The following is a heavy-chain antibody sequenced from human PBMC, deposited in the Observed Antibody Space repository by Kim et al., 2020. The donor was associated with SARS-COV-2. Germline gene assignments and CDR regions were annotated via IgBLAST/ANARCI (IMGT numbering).Heavy chain of an antibody. J-gene: IGHJ4*02. CDR3: AREDYKRVVDY. CDR1: GGSFSGYY. D-gene: IGHD4-4*01. Sequence: SETLSLTCAVYGGSFSGYYWSWIRQPPGKGLEWIGEINHSGSTNYNPSLKSRVTISVDTSKNQFSLKLSSVTAADTAVYYCAREDYKRVVDYWGQGTLVTVSS. CDR2: INHSGST. V-gene: IGHV4-34*01.